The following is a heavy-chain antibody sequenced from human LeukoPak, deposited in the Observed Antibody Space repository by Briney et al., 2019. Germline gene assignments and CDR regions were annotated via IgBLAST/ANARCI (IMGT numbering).Heavy chain of an antibody. J-gene: IGHJ4*02. Sequence: PGGSLRLSCAASGFTFSTYSMNWVRQAPGKGLEWVSSVSHTSTYIYYADSLKGRFAISRDNAKNSLYLQMNSLRAEDTAVYYCATAGNYRFDYWGQGTLVTVSS. V-gene: IGHV3-21*01. CDR1: GFTFSTYS. CDR2: VSHTSTYI. CDR3: ATAGNYRFDY. D-gene: IGHD1-7*01.